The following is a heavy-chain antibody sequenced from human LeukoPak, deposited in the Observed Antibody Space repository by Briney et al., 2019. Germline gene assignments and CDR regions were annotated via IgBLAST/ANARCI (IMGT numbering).Heavy chain of an antibody. J-gene: IGHJ3*02. CDR3: VKESRVVRGVIMDAFDM. CDR2: LSSNSAYI. Sequence: GGSLRLSCAASGFTFSSSSMNWVRQAPGKGLEWVSSLSSNSAYIYYADSVKGRFTISRDNSKNTVYLQMSSLRAEDTAVYYCVKESRVVRGVIMDAFDMWGQGTMVTVSS. D-gene: IGHD3-10*01. V-gene: IGHV3-21*01. CDR1: GFTFSSSS.